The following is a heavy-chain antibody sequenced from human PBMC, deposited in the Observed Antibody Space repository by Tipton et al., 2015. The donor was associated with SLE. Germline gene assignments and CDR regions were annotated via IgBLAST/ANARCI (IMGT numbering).Heavy chain of an antibody. CDR3: ARSYGDYVNWFDP. V-gene: IGHV4-38-2*01. CDR2: IYYSGST. D-gene: IGHD4-17*01. J-gene: IGHJ5*02. Sequence: TLSLTCAVSGYSISSGYYWGWIRQPPGKGLEWIGSIYYSGSTYYNPSLKSRVTISVDTSKNQFSLKLSSVTAADTAVYYCARSYGDYVNWFDPWGQGTLVTVAT. CDR1: GYSISSGYY.